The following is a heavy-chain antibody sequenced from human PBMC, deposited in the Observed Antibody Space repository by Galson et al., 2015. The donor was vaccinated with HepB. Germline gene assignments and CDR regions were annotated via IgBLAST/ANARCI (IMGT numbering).Heavy chain of an antibody. J-gene: IGHJ1*01. D-gene: IGHD3-22*01. Sequence: SVKVSCKASGGTFSSYAISWVRQAPGQGLEWMGGIIPIFGTANYAQKFQGRVTITADESTSTAYMELSSLRSEDTAVYYCARDDYYDSSGYYHPSGFQHWGQGTLVTVSS. V-gene: IGHV1-69*13. CDR2: IIPIFGTA. CDR1: GGTFSSYA. CDR3: ARDDYYDSSGYYHPSGFQH.